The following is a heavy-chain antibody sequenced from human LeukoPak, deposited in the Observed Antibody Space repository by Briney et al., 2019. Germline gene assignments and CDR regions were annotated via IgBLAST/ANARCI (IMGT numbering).Heavy chain of an antibody. V-gene: IGHV1-8*01. Sequence: EASVKVSCKASGYTFTSYDINWVRQATGQGLEWMGWMNPNSGNTGYAQKFQGRVTMTRNTSISTAYMELSSLRSDDTAVYYCASAMILYTHNPIDYWGQGTLVTVSS. D-gene: IGHD1-14*01. CDR3: ASAMILYTHNPIDY. CDR2: MNPNSGNT. CDR1: GYTFTSYD. J-gene: IGHJ4*02.